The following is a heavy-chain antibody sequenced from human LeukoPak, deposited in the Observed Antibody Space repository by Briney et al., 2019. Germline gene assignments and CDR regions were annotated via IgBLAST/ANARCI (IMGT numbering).Heavy chain of an antibody. D-gene: IGHD2-15*01. J-gene: IGHJ3*02. CDR1: GFTFSDYY. Sequence: GGSLGLSCAASGFTFSDYYMSWIRQDPGKGLEWVSYISSSGSTIYYADSVKGRFTISRDNAKNSLYLQMNSLRVEDTAVYYCAKGASTRIFNAFDIWGQGTMVTVSS. CDR2: ISSSGSTI. CDR3: AKGASTRIFNAFDI. V-gene: IGHV3-11*01.